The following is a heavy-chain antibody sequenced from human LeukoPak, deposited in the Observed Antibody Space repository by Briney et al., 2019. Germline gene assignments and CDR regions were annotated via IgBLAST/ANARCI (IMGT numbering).Heavy chain of an antibody. CDR2: INPNTGGT. D-gene: IGHD4-23*01. CDR3: ARETLY. V-gene: IGHV1-2*02. CDR1: GYSFTDFY. J-gene: IGHJ4*01. Sequence: ASVKVSCKASGYSFTDFYMHWVRQAPGQGLEWMGWINPNTGGTNYAQNFQGRVTMTRDTSISTAYLELSRLRSDDTAVYYCARETLYWGHGTLVTVSS.